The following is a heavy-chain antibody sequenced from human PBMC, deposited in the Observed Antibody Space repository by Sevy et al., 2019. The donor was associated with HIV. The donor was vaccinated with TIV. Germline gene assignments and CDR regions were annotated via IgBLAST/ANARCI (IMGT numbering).Heavy chain of an antibody. D-gene: IGHD3-22*01. CDR1: AFTFSDYY. V-gene: IGHV3-11*01. CDR2: IDRSGSTI. J-gene: IGHJ5*02. Sequence: GGSLRLSCAASAFTFSDYYMSWIRQAPGKGLEWVSYIDRSGSTINYADSVKGRFTISRDNAKKSVYLQINSLRAEDTAVYYCARENTMIEEPGWFDPWGQGTLVTVSS. CDR3: ARENTMIEEPGWFDP.